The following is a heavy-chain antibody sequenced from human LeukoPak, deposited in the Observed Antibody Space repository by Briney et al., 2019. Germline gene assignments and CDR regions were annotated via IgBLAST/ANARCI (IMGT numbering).Heavy chain of an antibody. CDR1: GFTFSNYA. D-gene: IGHD3-22*01. J-gene: IGHJ4*02. CDR2: ISVSGGST. Sequence: GGSLRLSCAASGFTFSNYAMSWVRQAPGEGLEWVSSISVSGGSTFYADSVKGRFTISRDNSKNSLYLQMNSLRAEDTAVYYCARDRGYYDSNPRGYWGQGTLVTVSS. V-gene: IGHV3-23*01. CDR3: ARDRGYYDSNPRGY.